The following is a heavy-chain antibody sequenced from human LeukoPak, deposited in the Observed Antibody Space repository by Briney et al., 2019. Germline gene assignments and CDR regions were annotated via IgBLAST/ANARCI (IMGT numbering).Heavy chain of an antibody. V-gene: IGHV1-46*01. J-gene: IGHJ4*02. D-gene: IGHD2-15*01. CDR3: ASDPGYCSGGSCYSGGPFDY. Sequence: ASVKVSCKASGYTFTSYYMHWVRQAPGQGLEWMGIINPSGGSTSYAQKFQGRVTMTRDTSTSTVYMELSSLRPEDTAVYYCASDPGYCSGGSCYSGGPFDYWGQGTLVTVSS. CDR1: GYTFTSYY. CDR2: INPSGGST.